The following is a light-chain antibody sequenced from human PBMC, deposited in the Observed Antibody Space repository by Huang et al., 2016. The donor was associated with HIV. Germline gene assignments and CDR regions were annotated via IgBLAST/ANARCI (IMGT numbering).Light chain of an antibody. J-gene: IGKJ4*01. CDR3: QQYNNWPPLLT. CDR1: QSINNN. Sequence: EIVLTQSPATLSLSPGERAALSCRATQSINNNLAWYQNKPGQSPRLLIYGASTRATGSPARFRGSGSGTEFTLTISSLQSEDFAVYYCQQYNNWPPLLTFGGGTKVEIK. CDR2: GAS. V-gene: IGKV3-15*01.